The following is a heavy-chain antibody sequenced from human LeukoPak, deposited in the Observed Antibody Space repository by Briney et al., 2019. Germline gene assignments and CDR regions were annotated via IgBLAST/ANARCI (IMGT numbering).Heavy chain of an antibody. Sequence: ASVKVSCKASGYTFTSYYMHWVRQAPGQGLEWMGIINPSGGNTGYAQKFQGRVTMTRNTSISTAYMELSSLRSEDTAVYYCARGVDYYDSSGPGGGWFDPWGQGTLVTVSS. CDR3: ARGVDYYDSSGPGGGWFDP. CDR2: INPSGGNT. V-gene: IGHV1-46*01. CDR1: GYTFTSYY. J-gene: IGHJ5*02. D-gene: IGHD3-22*01.